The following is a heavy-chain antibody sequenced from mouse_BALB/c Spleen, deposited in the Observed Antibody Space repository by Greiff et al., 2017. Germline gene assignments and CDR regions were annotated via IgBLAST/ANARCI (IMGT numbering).Heavy chain of an antibody. J-gene: IGHJ4*01. CDR2: ISSGGSYT. D-gene: IGHD1-1*01. Sequence: EVKLVESGGDLVKPGGSLKLSCAASGFTFSSYGMSWVRQTPDKRLEWVATISSGGSYTYYPDSVKGRFTISRDNAKNTLYLQMSSLKYEDTAMYYCARHEVITTVDYAMDYWGQGTSVTVSS. V-gene: IGHV5-6*01. CDR3: ARHEVITTVDYAMDY. CDR1: GFTFSSYG.